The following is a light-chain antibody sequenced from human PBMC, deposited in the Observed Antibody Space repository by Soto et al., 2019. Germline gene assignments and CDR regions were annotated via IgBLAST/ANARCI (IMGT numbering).Light chain of an antibody. V-gene: IGKV1-16*01. CDR1: QDIRNS. CDR3: LQYLTYPFS. Sequence: DTPMTQSPSSLSASVGDRVTITCRASQDIRNSLAWVQKKPGKAPKFLISATSTLQTGVPSRYSGSGSGTDFTLTISSLLPEDSATYYCLQYLTYPFSFGPGTRVDIE. J-gene: IGKJ3*01. CDR2: ATS.